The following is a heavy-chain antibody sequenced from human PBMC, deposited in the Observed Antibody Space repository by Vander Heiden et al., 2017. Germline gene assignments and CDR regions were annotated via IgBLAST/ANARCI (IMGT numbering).Heavy chain of an antibody. CDR1: GFTFSRHA. CDR2: IAQEGCNK. D-gene: IGHD2-21*01. Sequence: QVQLVESGGGVVPPGRSLRRPCAASGFTFSRHAMHWVRQAPGKGLEWVAVIAQEGCNKYYADPVKGRFIIPRDNSQKTLYMQMNSLRAGGTAVHYCARDCVDWGQGTLVTVSS. V-gene: IGHV3-30-3*01. J-gene: IGHJ4*02. CDR3: ARDCVD.